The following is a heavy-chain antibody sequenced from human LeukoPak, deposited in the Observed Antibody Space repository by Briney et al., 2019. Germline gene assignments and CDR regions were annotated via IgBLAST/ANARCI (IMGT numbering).Heavy chain of an antibody. CDR3: AKLAAAGIAAAGDDALTFDY. CDR2: ISRSGSTM. CDR1: GFTFSTYA. J-gene: IGHJ4*02. D-gene: IGHD6-13*01. V-gene: IGHV3-48*01. Sequence: TGGSLRLSCAASGFTFSTYAMNWVRQAPGKGLEWVSYISRSGSTMYYADSVKGRFTISRDNSKNTLYLQMNSLRAEDTAVYYCAKLAAAGIAAAGDDALTFDYWGQGTLVTVSS.